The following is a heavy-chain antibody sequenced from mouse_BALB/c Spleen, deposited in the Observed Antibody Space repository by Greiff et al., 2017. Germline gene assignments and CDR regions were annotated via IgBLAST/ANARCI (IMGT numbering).Heavy chain of an antibody. CDR3: ARWVTTVVATEGYAMDY. CDR2: IDTSDSYT. V-gene: IGHV1-69*01. Sequence: QVQLQQPGAELVMPGASVKMSCKASGYTFTDYWMHWVKQRPGQGLEWIGAIDTSDSYTSYNQKFKGKATLTVDESSSTAYMQLSSLTSEDSAVYYCARWVTTVVATEGYAMDYWGQGTSVTVSS. D-gene: IGHD1-1*01. CDR1: GYTFTDYW. J-gene: IGHJ4*01.